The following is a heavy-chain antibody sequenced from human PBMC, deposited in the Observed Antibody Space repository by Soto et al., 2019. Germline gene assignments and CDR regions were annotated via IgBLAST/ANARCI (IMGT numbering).Heavy chain of an antibody. V-gene: IGHV3-23*01. D-gene: IGHD4-4*01. CDR3: TKEHSNYPDNWFDP. CDR2: IDGGGTKT. CDR1: GFTFSNHA. Sequence: GGSLRLSCAASGFTFSNHAMSWVRQAPGTGLEWVSAIDGGGTKTYYADSVKGRFTISRDNSMNTLYLQMDSLRAEDTAIYYCTKEHSNYPDNWFDPWGQGTRDTGSS. J-gene: IGHJ5*02.